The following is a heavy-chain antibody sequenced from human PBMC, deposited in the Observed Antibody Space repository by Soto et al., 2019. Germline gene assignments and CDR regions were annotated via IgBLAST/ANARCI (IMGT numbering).Heavy chain of an antibody. CDR1: GFSLSTSGMC. V-gene: IGHV2-70*11. CDR3: ARDSSGYYGMDV. CDR2: IDWDDDK. J-gene: IGHJ6*02. Sequence: ESGPTLVNPTQTLTLTCTFSGFSLSTSGMCVSWIRQPPGKALEWLARIDWDDDKYYSTSLKTRLTISKDTSKNQVVLTMTNVDPVDTATYYCARDSSGYYGMDVWGQGTTVTVFS. D-gene: IGHD6-6*01.